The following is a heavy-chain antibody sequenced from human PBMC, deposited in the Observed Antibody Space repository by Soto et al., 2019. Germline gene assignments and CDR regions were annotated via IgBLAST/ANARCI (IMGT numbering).Heavy chain of an antibody. D-gene: IGHD6-6*01. Sequence: ASVKVSCKASGYTFTSYGISWVRQAPGQGLEWMGWISAYNGNTNYAQKLQGRVTMTTDTSTSTAYMELRSLRSDDTAVYYCASSFRVIAARHPDAFDIWGQGTMVTVSS. V-gene: IGHV1-18*01. CDR1: GYTFTSYG. CDR3: ASSFRVIAARHPDAFDI. CDR2: ISAYNGNT. J-gene: IGHJ3*02.